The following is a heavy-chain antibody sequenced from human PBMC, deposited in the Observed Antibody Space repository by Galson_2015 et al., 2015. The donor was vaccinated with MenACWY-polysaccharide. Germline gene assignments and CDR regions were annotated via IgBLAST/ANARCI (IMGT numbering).Heavy chain of an antibody. CDR2: IGGSGTT. D-gene: IGHD2-15*01. V-gene: IGHV3-23*01. Sequence: SLRLSCAASGFTFTNYAMNWVRQAPGKGLEWVSSIGGSGTTSYADSVKGRFTISRDNSKNMVYLQMNSLRAEDTAIYYCAKKNSGGICTSGWACWFDPWGQGSLVIVSS. J-gene: IGHJ5*02. CDR1: GFTFTNYA. CDR3: AKKNSGGICTSGWACWFDP.